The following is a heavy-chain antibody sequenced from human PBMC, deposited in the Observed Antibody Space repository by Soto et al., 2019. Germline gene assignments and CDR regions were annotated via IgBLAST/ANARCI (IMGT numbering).Heavy chain of an antibody. CDR2: ISSSSSTI. CDR1: GFTFSSYS. J-gene: IGHJ4*02. D-gene: IGHD6-13*01. Sequence: EVQLVKSGGGLVQPGGSLRLSCAASGFTFSSYSMNWVRQAPGKGLEWVSYISSSSSTIYYADSVKGRFTIFRDNAKNSLYLQMNSLRDEDTAVYYCARWYSSSWYDLGYWGQGTLVTVSS. CDR3: ARWYSSSWYDLGY. V-gene: IGHV3-48*02.